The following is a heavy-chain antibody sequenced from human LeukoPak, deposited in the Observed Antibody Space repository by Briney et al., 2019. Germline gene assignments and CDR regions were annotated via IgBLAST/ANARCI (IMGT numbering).Heavy chain of an antibody. J-gene: IGHJ3*02. Sequence: SETLSLTCSVSGDSISTYSWSWIRQSPGTGLEWIGYIHSSGHTDYNPSLKGRVTISVDTSQNHFSLKLTSVTAADTAVYYCARSSAGSDHDAFDIWGQGTMVTVSS. CDR3: ARSSAGSDHDAFDI. D-gene: IGHD3-10*01. CDR2: IHSSGHT. V-gene: IGHV4-59*12. CDR1: GDSISTYS.